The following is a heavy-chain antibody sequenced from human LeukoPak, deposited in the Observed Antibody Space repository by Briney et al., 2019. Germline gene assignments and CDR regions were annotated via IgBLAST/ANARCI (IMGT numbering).Heavy chain of an antibody. CDR1: GFIFGDYA. CDR3: SPYGSRSKKNYYFDY. D-gene: IGHD3-10*01. V-gene: IGHV3-49*03. J-gene: IGHJ4*02. Sequence: GGSLRLSCTASGFIFGDYAMSWFRQAPGKGLEWVGFIRSKAYGGTTEYAASVKGRFTISRDDSKSIAYLQMNSLKTEDTAVYYCSPYGSRSKKNYYFDYWGQGTLVTVSS. CDR2: IRSKAYGGTT.